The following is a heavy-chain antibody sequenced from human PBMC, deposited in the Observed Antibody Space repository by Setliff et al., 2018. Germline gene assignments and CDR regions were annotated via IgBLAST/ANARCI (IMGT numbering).Heavy chain of an antibody. CDR1: GFTFSSYW. CDR3: ATKAVAGT. J-gene: IGHJ4*02. D-gene: IGHD6-19*01. Sequence: PGGSLRLSCAASGFTFSSYWMSWVRQAPGKGLEWVANIKRDGREIYYVDSVKGRLTISRDNSKNTLYLQMNSLRAEDTAVYYCATKAVAGTGGQGTLVTVSS. CDR2: IKRDGREI. V-gene: IGHV3-7*01.